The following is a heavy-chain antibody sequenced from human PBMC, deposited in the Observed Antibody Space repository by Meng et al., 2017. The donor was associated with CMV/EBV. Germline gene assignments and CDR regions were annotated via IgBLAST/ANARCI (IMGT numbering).Heavy chain of an antibody. CDR2: IYYSGST. CDR1: GGPISSGDYY. CDR3: ARVTSRVAGAFDY. Sequence: QLQESGQGLMKPSKILLLTCPDSGGPISSGDYYWSWIRQPPGKGLEWIGYIYYSGSTYYNPSLKSRVTISVDTSKNQFSLKLSSVTAADTAVYYCARVTSRVAGAFDYWGQGTLVTVSS. V-gene: IGHV4-30-4*08. D-gene: IGHD1-14*01. J-gene: IGHJ4*02.